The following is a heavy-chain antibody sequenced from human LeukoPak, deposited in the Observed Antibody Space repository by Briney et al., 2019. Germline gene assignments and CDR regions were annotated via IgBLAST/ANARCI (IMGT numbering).Heavy chain of an antibody. CDR1: GFSFSNYW. Sequence: PGGSLRLSCAASGFSFSNYWMHWVRRAPGKGLVWVSRINSDGSSTTYADSVKGRFTISRDNSKNTLYLQMNSLRAEDTAVYYCAKDAVAGNNYYYYYYMDVWGKGTTVTVSS. CDR3: AKDAVAGNNYYYYYYMDV. D-gene: IGHD6-19*01. CDR2: INSDGSST. J-gene: IGHJ6*03. V-gene: IGHV3-74*01.